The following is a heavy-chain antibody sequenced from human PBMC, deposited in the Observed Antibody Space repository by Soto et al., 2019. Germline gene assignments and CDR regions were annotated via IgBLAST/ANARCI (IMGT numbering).Heavy chain of an antibody. CDR2: INAAKGNT. CDR1: GYTFTTYA. D-gene: IGHD5-18*01. J-gene: IGHJ4*02. Sequence: QVQLVQSGAEVKKPGASVKVSCKASGYTFTTYAMHWVRQAPGQRLEWMGWINAAKGNTKYSQKFQGRVTITRDTSASTAYMELSSLRSEDTAVYYCARSLMNTAMVTFYYFDYWGQGTLVTVSS. V-gene: IGHV1-3*01. CDR3: ARSLMNTAMVTFYYFDY.